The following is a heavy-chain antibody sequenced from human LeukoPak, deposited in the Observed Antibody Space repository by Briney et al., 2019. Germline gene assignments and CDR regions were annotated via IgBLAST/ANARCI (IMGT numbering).Heavy chain of an antibody. V-gene: IGHV5-51*01. CDR1: GYSFTSYW. CDR2: IYPGDSDT. D-gene: IGHD3-22*01. Sequence: GESLKISCKGSGYSFTSYWIGWVRQMPGKGLEWMGVIYPGDSDTRYSPSFQGQVTISADNSISTAYLQWSSLKASDTAMYYCARSTDSSGYYDLWDYWGQGTLVTVSS. CDR3: ARSTDSSGYYDLWDY. J-gene: IGHJ4*02.